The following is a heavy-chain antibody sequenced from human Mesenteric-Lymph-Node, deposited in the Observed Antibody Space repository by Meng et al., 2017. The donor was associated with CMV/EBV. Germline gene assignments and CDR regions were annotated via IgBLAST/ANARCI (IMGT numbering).Heavy chain of an antibody. D-gene: IGHD1-20*01. V-gene: IGHV3-21*05. CDR1: GFTFNTFS. Sequence: GGSLRLSCATSGFTFNTFSMIWVRQAPGKGLECISYITPNNRDMYYADSVKGRFTISRDNAKNSLYLQMNSLRADDTAVYYCARDVNWSFDYWGQGILVTSPQ. J-gene: IGHJ4*02. CDR3: ARDVNWSFDY. CDR2: ITPNNRDM.